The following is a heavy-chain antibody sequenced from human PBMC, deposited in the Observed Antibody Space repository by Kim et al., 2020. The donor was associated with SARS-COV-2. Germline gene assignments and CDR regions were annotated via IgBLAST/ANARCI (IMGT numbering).Heavy chain of an antibody. CDR2: IYYSGST. D-gene: IGHD3-10*01. J-gene: IGHJ6*02. CDR3: ARVGGVGSGGYYNKPKDYYNGMDV. Sequence: SETLSLTCTVSGGSISSYYWSWIRQPPGKGLEWIGCIYYSGSTNYNPSLKSRVTISVDTSKNQFSLKLSSVTAADTAVYYCARVGGVGSGGYYNKPKDYYNGMDVWGQGTTVTVSS. V-gene: IGHV4-59*01. CDR1: GGSISSYY.